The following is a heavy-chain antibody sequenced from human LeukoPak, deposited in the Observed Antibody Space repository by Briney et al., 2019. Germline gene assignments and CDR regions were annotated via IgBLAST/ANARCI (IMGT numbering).Heavy chain of an antibody. CDR2: VSYDGSSI. V-gene: IGHV3-30*03. CDR1: GFTFSTYG. Sequence: GGSLRLSCAASGFTFSTYGMHWVRQAPGKGLEWVAVVSYDGSSIYYADSVKDRFTISRDNSKNTLYLQMNSLRAEDTAVYHCARDRGGVFDYWGQGTLVTVSS. D-gene: IGHD3-10*01. J-gene: IGHJ4*02. CDR3: ARDRGGVFDY.